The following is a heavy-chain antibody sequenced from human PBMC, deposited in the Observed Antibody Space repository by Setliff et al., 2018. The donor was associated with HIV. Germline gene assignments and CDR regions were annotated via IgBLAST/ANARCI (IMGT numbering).Heavy chain of an antibody. CDR2: INHSGST. V-gene: IGHV4-4*02. CDR3: ARSLYGSGRYGYNYYYYMDV. J-gene: IGHJ6*03. CDR1: GGSISSSNW. Sequence: SETLSLTCAVSGGSISSSNWWSWVRQPPGKGLEWIGEINHSGSTNHNPSLKSRVTISIDRSKNEFSLKLSSVTAADTAVYFCARSLYGSGRYGYNYYYYMDVWGKGTAVTVSS. D-gene: IGHD3-10*01.